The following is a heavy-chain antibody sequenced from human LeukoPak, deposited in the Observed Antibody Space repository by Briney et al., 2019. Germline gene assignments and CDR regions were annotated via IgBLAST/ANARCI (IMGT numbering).Heavy chain of an antibody. CDR2: ISSSGSTI. CDR1: GFTFSSYE. Sequence: GGSLRLSCAASGFTFSSYEMNWVRQAPGKGLEWVSYISSSGSTIYYADSVKGRFTISRDNAKNSLYLQMNSLRAEDTAVYYWAMLLRYCSSTSCPGYYFDYWGQGTLVTVSS. V-gene: IGHV3-48*03. D-gene: IGHD2-2*01. J-gene: IGHJ4*02. CDR3: AMLLRYCSSTSCPGYYFDY.